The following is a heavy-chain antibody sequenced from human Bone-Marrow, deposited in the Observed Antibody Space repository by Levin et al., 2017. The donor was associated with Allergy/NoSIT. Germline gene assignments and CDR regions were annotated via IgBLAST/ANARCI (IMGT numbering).Heavy chain of an antibody. CDR3: ATWRRLRATPPNYYYGLDV. Sequence: PSETLSLTCTVFGGSVNSDGHYWSWIRQAPGKGLEWIGYILYTGNTNYSPSLKSRVTISLDMSQNQISLQLTSVTAADTAVYYCATWRRLRATPPNYYYGLDVWGQGTTVHVSS. D-gene: IGHD3-10*01. J-gene: IGHJ6*02. CDR2: ILYTGNT. CDR1: GGSVNSDGHY. V-gene: IGHV4-61*08.